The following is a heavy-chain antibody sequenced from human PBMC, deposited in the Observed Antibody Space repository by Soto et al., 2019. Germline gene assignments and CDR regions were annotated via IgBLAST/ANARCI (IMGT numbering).Heavy chain of an antibody. CDR3: VRDKWELRY. D-gene: IGHD1-26*01. CDR2: IKQDESET. V-gene: IGHV3-7*01. J-gene: IGHJ4*02. Sequence: PGGSLRLSCAASGFTFSRNWMTWVRQAPGKGLEWVANIKQDESETHIAESLKSRFTISRDNAKNSLYLQMSSLRAGDTAVYYCVRDKWELRYWGQGTLVTVSS. CDR1: GFTFSRNW.